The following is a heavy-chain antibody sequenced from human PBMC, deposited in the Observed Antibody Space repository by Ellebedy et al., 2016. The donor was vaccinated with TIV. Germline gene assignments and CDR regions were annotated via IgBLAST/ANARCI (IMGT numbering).Heavy chain of an antibody. Sequence: GESLKISXAAPGFTFSDSTIHWVRQASGKGPEWVGRIRSKANNYATAYAAPLKGRFTISRDDSKNTAYLQMNSLKTEDTAVYYCTKATFDPWGQGTLVTVSS. CDR2: IRSKANNYAT. V-gene: IGHV3-73*01. J-gene: IGHJ5*02. CDR3: TKATFDP. CDR1: GFTFSDST.